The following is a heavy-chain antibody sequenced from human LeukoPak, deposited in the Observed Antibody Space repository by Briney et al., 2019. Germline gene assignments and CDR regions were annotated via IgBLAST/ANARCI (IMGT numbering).Heavy chain of an antibody. V-gene: IGHV4-39*02. J-gene: IGHJ5*02. D-gene: IGHD6-19*01. Sequence: PSETLSLTCTVSGGSISSGSYYWGWIRQPPGKGLEWIGSIYYSGSTYYNPSLKGRVTISVDTSKNQFSLKLSSVTAADTAVYSWAGDLAVAAKVWFDPWGQGTLVTVSS. CDR2: IYYSGST. CDR3: AGDLAVAAKVWFDP. CDR1: GGSISSGSYY.